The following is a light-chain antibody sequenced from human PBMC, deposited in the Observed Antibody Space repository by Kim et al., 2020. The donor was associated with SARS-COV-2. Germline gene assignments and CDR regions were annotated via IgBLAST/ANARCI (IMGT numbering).Light chain of an antibody. CDR1: ALPKQY. CDR3: QSADSSGTYV. CDR2: KDS. Sequence: VYPGHTTRITFSGDALPKQYGYWYQQKPGQAPVLVIYKDSERPSGIPERFSGSSSGTTVTLTISGVQAEDEADYYCQSADSSGTYVFGTGTKVTVL. V-gene: IGLV3-25*03. J-gene: IGLJ1*01.